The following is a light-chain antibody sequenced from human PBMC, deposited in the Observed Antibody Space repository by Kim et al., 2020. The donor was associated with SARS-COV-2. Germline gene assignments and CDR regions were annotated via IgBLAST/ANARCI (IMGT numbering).Light chain of an antibody. J-gene: IGKJ2*01. CDR2: LGS. Sequence: DIVMTQSPLSLPVTPGEPASISCRSSQSLLHSNGYYYLDWYLQKPGQSPQLLIYLGSNRASGVPDRFSGSGSGTDSTLKISRVEAEDVGVYYCMQTLLTPRTFGQGTKLELK. CDR1: QSLLHSNGYYY. V-gene: IGKV2-28*01. CDR3: MQTLLTPRT.